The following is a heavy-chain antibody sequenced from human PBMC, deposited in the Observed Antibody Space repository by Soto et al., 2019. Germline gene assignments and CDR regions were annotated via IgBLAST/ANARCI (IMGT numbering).Heavy chain of an antibody. CDR1: GVSISSNNW. Sequence: SETLSLTCAVSGVSISSNNWWRWVRQPPGEGLEWIGEIYHSGSTNYNPSLKSRVTISVDRSKNQFSLNLSSVTAADTAVYYCARDSSPDCSSNSCYGAYWGQGTLVTVSS. V-gene: IGHV4-4*02. D-gene: IGHD2-2*01. CDR3: ARDSSPDCSSNSCYGAY. CDR2: IYHSGST. J-gene: IGHJ4*02.